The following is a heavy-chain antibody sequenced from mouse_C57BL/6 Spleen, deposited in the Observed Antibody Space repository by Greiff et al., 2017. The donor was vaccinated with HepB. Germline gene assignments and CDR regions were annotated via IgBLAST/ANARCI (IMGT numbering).Heavy chain of an antibody. CDR1: GFTFSSYA. CDR3: ARDDYVGDYAMDY. V-gene: IGHV5-4*01. Sequence: EVKLVESGGGLVKPGGSLKLSCAASGFTFSSYAMSWVRQTPEKRLEWVATISDGGSYTYYPDNVKGRFTISRDNAKNNLYLQMSHLKSEDTAMYYCARDDYVGDYAMDYWGQGTSVTVSS. CDR2: ISDGGSYT. D-gene: IGHD2-4*01. J-gene: IGHJ4*01.